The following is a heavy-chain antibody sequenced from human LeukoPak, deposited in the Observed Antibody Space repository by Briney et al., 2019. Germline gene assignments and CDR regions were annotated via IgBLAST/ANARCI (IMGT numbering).Heavy chain of an antibody. J-gene: IGHJ5*02. V-gene: IGHV4-4*08. CDR3: VRAVGSSESNWFDP. Sequence: PSETLSLTCTVSGGSIRSYYWSWIRQPPGKGLEWIGYIYSTGSTNYNPSLKSRVTISVDRSKNQFSLNLSSVTAADTAVYYCVRAVGSSESNWFDPWGQGILAAVSS. CDR1: GGSIRSYY. D-gene: IGHD1-26*01. CDR2: IYSTGST.